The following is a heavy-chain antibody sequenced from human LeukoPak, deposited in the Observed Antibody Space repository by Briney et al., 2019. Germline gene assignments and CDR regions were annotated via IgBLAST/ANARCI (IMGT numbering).Heavy chain of an antibody. CDR1: GGTFSSYA. D-gene: IGHD3-22*01. V-gene: IGHV1-69*05. J-gene: IGHJ6*03. CDR2: IIPIFGTA. CDR3: ARGLDSSGYYDYYYYYMDV. Sequence: SVKVSCKASGGTFSSYAISWVRQAPGQGLEWMGGIIPIFGTANYAQKFQGRVTITTDESTSTAYMELSSLRSEDTAVYYCARGLDSSGYYDYYYYYMDVWGKRTTVTVSS.